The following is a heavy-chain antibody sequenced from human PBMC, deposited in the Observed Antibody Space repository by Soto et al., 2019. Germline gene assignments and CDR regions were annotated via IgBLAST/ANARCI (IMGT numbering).Heavy chain of an antibody. D-gene: IGHD3-22*01. CDR3: ARDNAGDYDSSGHYHAPDAFDI. Sequence: SVKVSCKASGGTFSSYAISWVRQAPGQGLEWMGGIIPIFGTANYAQKFQGRVTITADESTSTAYMELSRLRSEDTAVYYCARDNAGDYDSSGHYHAPDAFDIWGQGTRVTVSS. V-gene: IGHV1-69*13. CDR1: GGTFSSYA. CDR2: IIPIFGTA. J-gene: IGHJ3*02.